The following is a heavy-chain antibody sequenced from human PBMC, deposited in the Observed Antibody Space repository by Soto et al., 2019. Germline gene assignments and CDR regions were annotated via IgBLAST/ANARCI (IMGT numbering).Heavy chain of an antibody. CDR1: GFTVSSYA. D-gene: IGHD3-16*01. V-gene: IGHV3-23*01. Sequence: EVQLLESRGGLVQPGGSLRLSCAASGFTVSSYAMSWVRQAPGKGLEWVSVISGSGSTYSADSVKGRFTIYRDSAKNTVYLQINSLRSDDTAVYYCAKALRFTFTTGYYMDGLGRVISVTVSS. CDR3: AKALRFTFTTGYYMDG. J-gene: IGHJ6*03. CDR2: ISGSGST.